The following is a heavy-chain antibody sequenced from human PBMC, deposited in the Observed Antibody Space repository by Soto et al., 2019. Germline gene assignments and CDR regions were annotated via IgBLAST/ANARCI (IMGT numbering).Heavy chain of an antibody. V-gene: IGHV3-48*03. D-gene: IGHD6-19*01. CDR2: ISESGSSM. Sequence: VGSLRLSCAASGCPFRSYEMNWVRHSPGKGLEWISYISESGSSMYYADSVKGRFAISRDNAKNSLYLQMNSLRAEDTAVYYCARDQEVHDSRGHKIRAMDVWGQGTTVTVSS. J-gene: IGHJ6*02. CDR3: ARDQEVHDSRGHKIRAMDV. CDR1: GCPFRSYE.